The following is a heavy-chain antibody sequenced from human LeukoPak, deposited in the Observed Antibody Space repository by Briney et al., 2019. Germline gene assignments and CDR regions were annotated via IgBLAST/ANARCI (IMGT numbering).Heavy chain of an antibody. J-gene: IGHJ5*02. D-gene: IGHD3-10*01. V-gene: IGHV4-59*01. CDR3: ARNVLNYGSGSYEGWFDP. Sequence: SETLSLTCTVSGGSISSYYWSWIRQTPGKGLEWIAYIYYSGSTNYNPSLKSRVTISVDTSKNQFSLKLSSVTAADTAVYYCARNVLNYGSGSYEGWFDPWGQGTLVTVSS. CDR1: GGSISSYY. CDR2: IYYSGST.